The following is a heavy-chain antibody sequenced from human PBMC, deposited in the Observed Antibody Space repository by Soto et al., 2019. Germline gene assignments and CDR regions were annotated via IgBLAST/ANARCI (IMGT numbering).Heavy chain of an antibody. V-gene: IGHV1-18*01. D-gene: IGHD1-1*01. Sequence: QVHLVQSGAEVKKPGASVKVSCQGSGYAFTTYGITWVRQDPGQGLEWMGWISAHNGNTNYAQKLQGRVTVTRDTSTSTAYMELRSLRYDDTAVYYCARGRYGDYWGQGALFTVSS. CDR3: ARGRYGDY. CDR1: GYAFTTYG. CDR2: ISAHNGNT. J-gene: IGHJ4*02.